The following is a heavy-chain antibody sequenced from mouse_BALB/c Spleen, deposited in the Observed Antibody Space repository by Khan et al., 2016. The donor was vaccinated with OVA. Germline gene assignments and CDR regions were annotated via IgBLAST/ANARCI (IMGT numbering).Heavy chain of an antibody. CDR1: GYTFTSHT. Sequence: LEVSGAELARPGASVKMSCKASGYTFTSHTMHWIKQRPGQGLEWIGYINPRSGYNQKLNDKATLTADISSSTAYMQLSSLTSEDSAVYYCARRTTEYALDYWGQGTSGTVSS. V-gene: IGHV1-4*01. CDR3: ARRTTEYALDY. D-gene: IGHD2-14*01. J-gene: IGHJ4*01. CDR2: INPRSG.